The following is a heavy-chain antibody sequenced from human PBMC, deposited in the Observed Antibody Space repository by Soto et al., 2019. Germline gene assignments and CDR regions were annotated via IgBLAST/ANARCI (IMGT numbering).Heavy chain of an antibody. CDR3: ANSRRGLEVDY. V-gene: IGHV3-23*01. Sequence: VGSLRLSCAASGFTFRTYAMHWVRQAPGKGLEWVSGISNSGGTTDNADFVKGRFTISRDNSKNTLFLQMNSLRVEDTAVYYCANSRRGLEVDYWGQGTLVTVSS. J-gene: IGHJ4*02. CDR2: ISNSGGTT. D-gene: IGHD1-1*01. CDR1: GFTFRTYA.